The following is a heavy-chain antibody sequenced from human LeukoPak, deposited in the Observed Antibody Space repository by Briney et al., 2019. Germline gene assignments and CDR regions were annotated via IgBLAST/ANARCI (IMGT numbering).Heavy chain of an antibody. D-gene: IGHD3-16*01. CDR2: IYYTGST. CDR1: DGSINSSSYY. V-gene: IGHV4-39*07. Sequence: PSETLSLTCSVSDGSINSSSYYWGWIRQPPGKGLEWIGSIYYTGSTYYNPSLKSRVTISVDTSKKQFSLTVSSVTAADTAVYYCARDLYLMLGLFDIWGQGTMVIVSS. J-gene: IGHJ3*02. CDR3: ARDLYLMLGLFDI.